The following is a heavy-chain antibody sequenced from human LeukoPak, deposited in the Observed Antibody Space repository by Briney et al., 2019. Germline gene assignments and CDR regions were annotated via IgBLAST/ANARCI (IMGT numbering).Heavy chain of an antibody. D-gene: IGHD6-13*01. Sequence: SETLSLTCNVSGGSMSNIYYWGWIRQPPGKGLEWIGNIFYSGTTYYNPSLKSRVTISVDTSKNQFSLKLSSVTAADTAVYYCAREDSSSWYVPCDYFDYWGQGTLVTVSS. J-gene: IGHJ4*02. CDR1: GGSMSNIYY. V-gene: IGHV4-39*07. CDR2: IFYSGTT. CDR3: AREDSSSWYVPCDYFDY.